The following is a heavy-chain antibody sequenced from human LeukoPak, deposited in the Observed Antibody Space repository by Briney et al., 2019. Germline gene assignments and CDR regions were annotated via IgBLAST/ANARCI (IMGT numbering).Heavy chain of an antibody. J-gene: IGHJ6*03. Sequence: GGSLRLSCAASGFTFSSYAMSWVRQAPGKGLGWVSAISGSGGSTYYAESVKGRFTISRDNSKNTLYLQMNSLRAEDTAVYYCAKLGGDHKYYYYYMDVWGKGTTVTVSS. D-gene: IGHD2-21*02. CDR1: GFTFSSYA. CDR2: ISGSGGST. CDR3: AKLGGDHKYYYYYMDV. V-gene: IGHV3-23*01.